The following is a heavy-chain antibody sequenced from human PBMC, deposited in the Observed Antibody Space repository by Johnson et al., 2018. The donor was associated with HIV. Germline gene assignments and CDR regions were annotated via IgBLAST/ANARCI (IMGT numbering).Heavy chain of an antibody. J-gene: IGHJ3*02. CDR3: ARGGVGGWDHDAFDI. V-gene: IGHV3-20*04. Sequence: VQLVESGGGVVQPGRSLRLSCAASGFTVSSNYMSWVRQAPGQGLEWVSDINWNGGSTGYADSVKGRFTISRDNAKNSLYLQMNSLRAEDTALYYCARGGVGGWDHDAFDIWGQGTMVTVSS. CDR2: INWNGGST. CDR1: GFTVSSNY. D-gene: IGHD6-19*01.